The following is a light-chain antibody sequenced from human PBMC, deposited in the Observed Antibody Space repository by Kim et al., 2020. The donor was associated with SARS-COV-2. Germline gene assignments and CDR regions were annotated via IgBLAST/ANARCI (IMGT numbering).Light chain of an antibody. CDR2: SNN. J-gene: IGLJ3*02. Sequence: QSVLTQPPSASGTPGQRVTISCSGSTSNIGSNAVNWYQQLPGTAPKLLMYSNNQRPSGVPDRFSGSKSGTSASLAISGLQSEDEADYYCAAWDDSLNGPVFGGGTQPTVL. V-gene: IGLV1-44*01. CDR3: AAWDDSLNGPV. CDR1: TSNIGSNA.